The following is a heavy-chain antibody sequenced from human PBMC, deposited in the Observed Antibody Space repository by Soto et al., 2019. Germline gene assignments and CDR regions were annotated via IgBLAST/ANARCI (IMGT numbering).Heavy chain of an antibody. CDR3: ARDVPSYSSSYFDY. CDR1: GFTFSSYA. D-gene: IGHD6-6*01. CDR2: ISYDGSNK. V-gene: IGHV3-30-3*01. Sequence: GGSLRLSCAASGFTFSSYAMHWVRQAPGKGLEWVAVISYDGSNKYYADSVKGRFTISRDNSKNTLYLQMNSLRAEDTAVYCCARDVPSYSSSYFDYWGQGTLVTVSS. J-gene: IGHJ4*02.